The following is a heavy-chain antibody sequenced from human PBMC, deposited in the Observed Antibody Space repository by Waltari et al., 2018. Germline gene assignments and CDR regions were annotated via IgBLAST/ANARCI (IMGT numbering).Heavy chain of an antibody. J-gene: IGHJ6*02. D-gene: IGHD5-12*01. CDR2: IYTSGST. CDR1: GGSIISVSYS. V-gene: IGHV4-61*09. CDR3: ARDRGEMATITDGMDV. Sequence: QVQLQESGPGLVKPSQTLSLTCPVSGGSIISVSYSWTWIRQPAGKGLEWIGYIYTSGSTNYNPSLKSRVTISVDTSKNQFSLKLSSVTAADTAVYYCARDRGEMATITDGMDVWGQGTTVTVSS.